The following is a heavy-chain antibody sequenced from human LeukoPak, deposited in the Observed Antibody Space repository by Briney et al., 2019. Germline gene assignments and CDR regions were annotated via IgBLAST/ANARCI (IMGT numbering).Heavy chain of an antibody. Sequence: SVEVSCKASGGTFSSYAISWVRQAPGQGLEWMGRIIPIFGTANYAQKFQGRVTITTDESTSTAYMELSSLRSEDTAVYYCARDLPYSSGSGYWGQGTLVTVSS. CDR3: ARDLPYSSGSGY. J-gene: IGHJ4*02. V-gene: IGHV1-69*05. CDR2: IIPIFGTA. D-gene: IGHD6-19*01. CDR1: GGTFSSYA.